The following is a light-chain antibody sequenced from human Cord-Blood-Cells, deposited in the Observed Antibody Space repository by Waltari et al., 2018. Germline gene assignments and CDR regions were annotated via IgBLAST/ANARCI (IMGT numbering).Light chain of an antibody. V-gene: IGKV1-39*01. J-gene: IGKJ2*01. CDR1: QSISSY. CDR3: QQSYSTPYT. CDR2: AAS. Sequence: DIQMTQPPSSLSASVGDRVTITCRASQSISSYLKCYQQKPGKAPKLLIYAASSLQSGVPSRFSGSGSGTDFTLTISSLQPEDFATYYCQQSYSTPYTFGQGTKLEIK.